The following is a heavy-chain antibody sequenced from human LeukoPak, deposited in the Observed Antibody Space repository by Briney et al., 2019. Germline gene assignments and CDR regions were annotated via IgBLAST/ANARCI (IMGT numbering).Heavy chain of an antibody. J-gene: IGHJ4*02. CDR3: AKDFTGARDY. CDR2: ISYDGTYK. V-gene: IGHV3-30*04. Sequence: GGSLRLSCAASGFTFSSYAIHWVRQAPGQGLEWVAVISYDGTYKYYADSVKGRFIISRGNSKNTLYLQMNSRRAEDTAIYYCAKDFTGARDYWGQGILVTVSS. CDR1: GFTFSSYA. D-gene: IGHD7-27*01.